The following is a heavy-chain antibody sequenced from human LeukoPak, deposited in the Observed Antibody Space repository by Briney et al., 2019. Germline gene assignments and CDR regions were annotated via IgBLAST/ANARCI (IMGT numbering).Heavy chain of an antibody. CDR3: ARPGLIAVAGTRPHNWFDP. CDR2: INHSGST. D-gene: IGHD6-19*01. Sequence: SETLSLTCAVYGGSLSGYYWSWIRQPPGKGLEWIGEINHSGSTNYNPSLKSRVTISVDTSKNQFSLKLSSVTAADTAVYYCARPGLIAVAGTRPHNWFDPWGQGTLVTVSS. CDR1: GGSLSGYY. V-gene: IGHV4-34*01. J-gene: IGHJ5*02.